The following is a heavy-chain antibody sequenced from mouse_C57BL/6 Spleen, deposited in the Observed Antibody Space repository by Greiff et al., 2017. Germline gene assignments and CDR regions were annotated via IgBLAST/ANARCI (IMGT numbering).Heavy chain of an antibody. CDR3: ARDLYYDYEGFAY. V-gene: IGHV3-6*01. CDR1: GYSITSGYY. J-gene: IGHJ3*01. D-gene: IGHD2-4*01. Sequence: EVQVVESGPGLVKPSQSLSLTCSVTGYSITSGYYWNWIRQFPGNKLEWMGYISYDGSNNYNPSLKNRISITRDTSKNQFFLKLNSVTTEDTATYYCARDLYYDYEGFAYWGQGTLVTVSA. CDR2: ISYDGSN.